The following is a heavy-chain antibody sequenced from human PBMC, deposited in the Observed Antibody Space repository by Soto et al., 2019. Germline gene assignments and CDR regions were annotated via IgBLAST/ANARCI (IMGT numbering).Heavy chain of an antibody. V-gene: IGHV4-59*01. J-gene: IGHJ4*02. D-gene: IGHD6-19*01. Sequence: QVQLQESGPGLVKPSETLSLTCTVSGGSISSYYWSWIRQPPGKGLEWIGYIYYSGSTNYNPSLKSRVTISVDTSKNQFSRKLSSVTAADTAVYYCARGSGRGSGWYVVDYWGQGTLVTVSS. CDR2: IYYSGST. CDR1: GGSISSYY. CDR3: ARGSGRGSGWYVVDY.